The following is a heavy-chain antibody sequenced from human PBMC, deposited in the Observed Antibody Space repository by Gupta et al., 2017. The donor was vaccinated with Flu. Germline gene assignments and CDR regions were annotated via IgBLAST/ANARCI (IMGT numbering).Heavy chain of an antibody. D-gene: IGHD2-2*01. Sequence: EVQLVESGGGLVKPGGSLRLSCAASGFTFSTYSMNWVRQAPGKGLEWVSSISGGSSYIYYTDSVKGRFTISRDNAKNSLYLQMKSLRAEDTALYYCARGCSSSSCFCDYGGQGTLVTVSS. J-gene: IGHJ4*02. CDR2: ISGGSSYI. CDR1: GFTFSTYS. V-gene: IGHV3-21*01. CDR3: ARGCSSSSCFCDY.